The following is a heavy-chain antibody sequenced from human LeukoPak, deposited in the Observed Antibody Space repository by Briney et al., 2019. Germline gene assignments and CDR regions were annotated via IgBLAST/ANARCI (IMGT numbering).Heavy chain of an antibody. CDR1: GGTFSSYA. CDR2: IIPIFGTA. J-gene: IGHJ3*02. CDR3: ASNTIAAAGPGAFDI. D-gene: IGHD6-13*01. V-gene: IGHV1-69*13. Sequence: ASVKVSCEASGGTFSSYAISWVRQAPGQGLEWMGGIIPIFGTANYAQKFQGRVTITADESTSTAYMELSSLRSEDTAVYYCASNTIAAAGPGAFDIWGQGTMVTVSS.